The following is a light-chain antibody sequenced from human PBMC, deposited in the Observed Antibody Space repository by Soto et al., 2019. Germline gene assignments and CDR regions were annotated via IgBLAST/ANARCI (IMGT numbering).Light chain of an antibody. Sequence: QSALTQPASVSGSPGQSITISCTGTSSDVGSYNLVSWYQQHPGKAPKLMIYEVSMRPSGVSNRFSGSKSGNTASLTISGLQAEDEADYYCCSYAGSSISLVFGGGTKVTVL. CDR3: CSYAGSSISLV. J-gene: IGLJ2*01. CDR1: SSDVGSYNL. V-gene: IGLV2-23*02. CDR2: EVS.